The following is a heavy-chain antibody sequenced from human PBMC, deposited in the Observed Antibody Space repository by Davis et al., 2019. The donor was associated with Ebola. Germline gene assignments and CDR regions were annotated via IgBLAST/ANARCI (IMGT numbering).Heavy chain of an antibody. V-gene: IGHV3-23*01. CDR3: AKSRRLYFYYGIDV. CDR2: ISHNGNST. CDR1: GFTFSTYA. J-gene: IGHJ6*02. Sequence: PGGSLRLSCAASGFTFSTYAMSWVRQVPGKGLEWVSAISHNGNSTHYSDSVKGRFSISRDNSKNILSLQMNSLRAEDRAVYYCAKSRRLYFYYGIDVWGQGTTVTVSS.